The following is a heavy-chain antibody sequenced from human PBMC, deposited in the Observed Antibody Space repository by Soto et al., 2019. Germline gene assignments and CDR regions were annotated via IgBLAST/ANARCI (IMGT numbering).Heavy chain of an antibody. J-gene: IGHJ3*02. V-gene: IGHV3-23*01. Sequence: PGGSLRLSCAASGFTFSSYAMSWVRQAPGKGLEWVSAISGSGGSTYYADSVKGRFTISRDNSKNTLYLQMNSLRAEDTAVYYCARSSADYGDPGVAFDIWGQRTMVTVSS. D-gene: IGHD4-17*01. CDR3: ARSSADYGDPGVAFDI. CDR2: ISGSGGST. CDR1: GFTFSSYA.